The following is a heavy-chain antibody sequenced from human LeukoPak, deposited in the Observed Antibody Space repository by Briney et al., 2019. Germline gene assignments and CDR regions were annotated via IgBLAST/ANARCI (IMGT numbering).Heavy chain of an antibody. CDR2: INVDGRST. J-gene: IGHJ4*02. D-gene: IGHD6-6*01. CDR3: ARGLSGYASSLGY. Sequence: RCLSPSCAASGFTFTSYWMHWVRQAPGNGRGWVSRINVDGRSTTYADSVRGRFSISRDNAKNTMYLQMNSPRAAATAVYYSARGLSGYASSLGYWGQGTLVTVSS. V-gene: IGHV3-74*01. CDR1: GFTFTSYW.